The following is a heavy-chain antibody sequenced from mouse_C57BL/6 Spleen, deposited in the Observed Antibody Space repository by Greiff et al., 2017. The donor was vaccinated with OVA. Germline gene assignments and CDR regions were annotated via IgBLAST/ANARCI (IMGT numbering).Heavy chain of an antibody. Sequence: EVKLVESGAELVRPGASVKLSCTASGFNIKDDYMHWVKQRPEQGLEWIGWIDPENGDTEYASKFQGKATITADTSSNTAYLQLSSLTSEDTAVYYCTGDYYGSSYGYYAMDYWGQGTSVTVSS. CDR2: IDPENGDT. CDR1: GFNIKDDY. D-gene: IGHD1-1*01. V-gene: IGHV14-4*01. CDR3: TGDYYGSSYGYYAMDY. J-gene: IGHJ4*01.